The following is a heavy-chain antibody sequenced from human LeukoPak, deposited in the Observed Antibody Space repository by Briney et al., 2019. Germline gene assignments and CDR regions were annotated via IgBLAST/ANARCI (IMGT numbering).Heavy chain of an antibody. V-gene: IGHV1-46*01. Sequence: GASVKVSCKASGYTFTSYYLHWVRQAPGQGLEWMGIINPSGGSTSYAQKFQGRVTMTRDTSTSTVYMELSSLRSEDTAVYYCARGGIVWELPDWYFDLWGRGTLVTVSS. CDR3: ARGGIVWELPDWYFDL. J-gene: IGHJ2*01. D-gene: IGHD1-26*01. CDR2: INPSGGST. CDR1: GYTFTSYY.